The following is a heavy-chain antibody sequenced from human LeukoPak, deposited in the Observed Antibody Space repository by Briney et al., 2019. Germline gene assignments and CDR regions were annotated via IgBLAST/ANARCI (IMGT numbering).Heavy chain of an antibody. CDR1: GFTFSSYA. CDR3: AKPRYSSGWYDINY. Sequence: GGSLRLSCAASGFTFSSYAMSWVRQAPGKGLEWVSAISGSGGSTYYADSVKGRFTISRDNSKNTLYLQMNSLRAEDTAVYYCAKPRYSSGWYDINYWGQGTLVAVSS. D-gene: IGHD6-19*01. J-gene: IGHJ4*02. CDR2: ISGSGGST. V-gene: IGHV3-23*01.